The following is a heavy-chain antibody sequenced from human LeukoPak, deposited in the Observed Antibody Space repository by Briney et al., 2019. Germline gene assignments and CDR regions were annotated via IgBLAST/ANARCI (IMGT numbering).Heavy chain of an antibody. CDR3: ARWLTFTPEDYVWGSYPPAPYDAFDI. D-gene: IGHD3-16*02. Sequence: SETLSLTCTVSGGSISSSSYYWGWIRQPPGKGLEWIGSIYYSGSTYYNPSLKSRVTISVDTSKNQFSLKLSSVTAADTAVYYCARWLTFTPEDYVWGSYPPAPYDAFDIWGQGTMVTVSS. V-gene: IGHV4-39*07. CDR2: IYYSGST. J-gene: IGHJ3*02. CDR1: GGSISSSSYY.